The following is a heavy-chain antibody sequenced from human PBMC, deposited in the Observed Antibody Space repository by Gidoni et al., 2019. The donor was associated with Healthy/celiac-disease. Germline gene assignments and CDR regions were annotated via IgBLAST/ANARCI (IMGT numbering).Heavy chain of an antibody. Sequence: QLQLQESGPGLVKPSETLSLTCTVPGGSISSRSYYWGWIRQPPGKGLEWIGSIYYTGNTYYNPSLKSRVTISVDTSKNQFSLKLSSVTAADTAVYFCARHFDFAVAPAAPGDFWSGYPNDAFDIWGQGTMVTVSS. J-gene: IGHJ3*02. CDR3: ARHFDFAVAPAAPGDFWSGYPNDAFDI. D-gene: IGHD3-3*01. CDR1: GGSISSRSYY. CDR2: IYYTGNT. V-gene: IGHV4-39*01.